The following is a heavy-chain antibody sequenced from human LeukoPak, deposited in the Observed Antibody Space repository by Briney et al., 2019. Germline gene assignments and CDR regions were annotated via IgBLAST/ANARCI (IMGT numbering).Heavy chain of an antibody. V-gene: IGHV3-15*01. CDR3: STFRYNWNYVLDY. CDR2: IKSKTDGGTT. Sequence: GGSLRLSCAASGFTFSNAWVSWVRQAPGKGLEWVGRIKSKTDGGTTDYAAPVKGRFTISRDDSKNTLYLQMNSLKTEDTAVYYCSTFRYNWNYVLDYWGQGTLVTVSS. J-gene: IGHJ4*02. CDR1: GFTFSNAW. D-gene: IGHD1-7*01.